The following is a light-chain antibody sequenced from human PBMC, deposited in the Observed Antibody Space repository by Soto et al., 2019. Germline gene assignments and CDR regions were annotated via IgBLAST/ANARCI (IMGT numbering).Light chain of an antibody. Sequence: DIVLTQSPGTLSLSPGESVTLSCRASHSVSSSHLAWYQQKPGQAPRLFIYGASRRASGIPDRFSGSGSGTDFTLTSSRLQPEAFAVYSCQHYGNSLTFGGGTKVEIK. V-gene: IGKV3-20*01. CDR3: QHYGNSLT. CDR1: HSVSSSH. J-gene: IGKJ4*01. CDR2: GAS.